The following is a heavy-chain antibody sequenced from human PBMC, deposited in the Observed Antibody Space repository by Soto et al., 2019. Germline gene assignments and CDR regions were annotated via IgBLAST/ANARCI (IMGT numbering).Heavy chain of an antibody. D-gene: IGHD2-21*02. CDR2: INYLGTT. J-gene: IGHJ4*02. V-gene: IGHV4-39*01. CDR3: AGMLVPASPLSGLDS. CDR1: GGSIGSSDYY. Sequence: PSATLSLTCAVSGGSIGSSDYYWGWIRQTPEKGLEWIGNINYLGTTYYNPSLRSRVPISADMSKNQFSLKFNSVTAADTSVYYCAGMLVPASPLSGLDSWGQGTRVTVSS.